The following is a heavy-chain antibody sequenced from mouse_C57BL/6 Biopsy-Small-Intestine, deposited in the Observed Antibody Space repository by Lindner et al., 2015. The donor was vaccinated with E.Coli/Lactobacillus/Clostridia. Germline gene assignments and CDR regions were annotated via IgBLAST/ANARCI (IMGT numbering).Heavy chain of an antibody. CDR1: GYTLTEYT. J-gene: IGHJ3*01. Sequence: VQLQESGAELVKPGASVKLSCKASGYTLTEYTIHWVKQRSGQGLEWIGWFYPGSGSIKYNEKFKDRATLTADKSSSTVYMELSRLTSEDSAVYFCARHEVVGPWFAYWGQGTLVTVSA. CDR2: FYPGSGSI. V-gene: IGHV1-62-2*01. CDR3: ARHEVVGPWFAY.